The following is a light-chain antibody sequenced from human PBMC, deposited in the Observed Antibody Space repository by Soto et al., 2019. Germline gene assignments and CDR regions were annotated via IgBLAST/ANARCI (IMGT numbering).Light chain of an antibody. V-gene: IGLV2-23*02. Sequence: QSALTQPASVSGSPGQSITISCTGTSSDVGSYNLVSWYQQHPGKVPKLIIYEVSERPSGVSNRFSGSKSGNTASLTISGLQAEDEADYYYSSARRNTHVIFGGGTKLTVL. CDR3: YSSARRNTHVI. J-gene: IGLJ2*01. CDR2: EVS. CDR1: SSDVGSYNL.